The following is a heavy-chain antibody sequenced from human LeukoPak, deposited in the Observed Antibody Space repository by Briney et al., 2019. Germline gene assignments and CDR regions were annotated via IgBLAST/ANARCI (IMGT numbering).Heavy chain of an antibody. Sequence: PGGSLRLSCAASGFTFSSYGMHWVRQAPGKGLEWVAVISYDGSNKYYADSVKGRFTISRDNSKNTLYLQMNSLRAEDTAVYYCAKDFSRGNPPNWFDPWGQGTLVTVSS. V-gene: IGHV3-30*18. D-gene: IGHD4-23*01. CDR2: ISYDGSNK. J-gene: IGHJ5*02. CDR3: AKDFSRGNPPNWFDP. CDR1: GFTFSSYG.